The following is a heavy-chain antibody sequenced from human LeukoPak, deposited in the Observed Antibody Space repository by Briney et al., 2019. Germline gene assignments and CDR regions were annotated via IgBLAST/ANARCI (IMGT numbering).Heavy chain of an antibody. Sequence: GGSLRLSCAASGFTFSSYAMSWVRQAPGKGLEWVSAISGSGGSTHYADSVKGRFTISRDNSKNTLYLQMNSLRAEDTAVYYCAKDNIYDSTTYDYWGQGTLVTVSS. D-gene: IGHD3-22*01. J-gene: IGHJ4*02. CDR3: AKDNIYDSTTYDY. CDR1: GFTFSSYA. CDR2: ISGSGGST. V-gene: IGHV3-23*01.